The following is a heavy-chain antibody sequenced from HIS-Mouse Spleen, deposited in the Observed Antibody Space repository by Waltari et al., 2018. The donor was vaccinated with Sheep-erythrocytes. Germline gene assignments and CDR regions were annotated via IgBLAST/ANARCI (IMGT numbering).Heavy chain of an antibody. CDR1: GRSISSSSYY. V-gene: IGHV4-39*01. CDR3: ARLYYYDSSGYYFDY. D-gene: IGHD3-22*01. CDR2: SYYSGST. J-gene: IGHJ4*02. Sequence: QLQLQESGPGLVKPSETLSLTCTVSGRSISSSSYYWGWIRQPPGKGLECIGSSYYSGSTYYNPSLKSRVTISVDTSKNQFSLKLSSVTAADTAVYYCARLYYYDSSGYYFDYWGQGTLVTVSS.